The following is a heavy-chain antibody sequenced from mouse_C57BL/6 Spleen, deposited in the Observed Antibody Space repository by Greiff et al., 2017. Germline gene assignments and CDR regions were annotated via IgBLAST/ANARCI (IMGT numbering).Heavy chain of an antibody. V-gene: IGHV1-69*01. Sequence: VQLQQPGAELVMPGASVKLSCKASGYTFTSYWMHWVKQRPGQGLEWIGEIDPSDSYTNYNQKFKGKSTLTVDKSSSTAYMQLSSLTSEDSAVYYCARGNYGRYWGQGTSVTVSS. CDR3: ARGNYGRY. CDR1: GYTFTSYW. J-gene: IGHJ4*01. D-gene: IGHD1-1*01. CDR2: IDPSDSYT.